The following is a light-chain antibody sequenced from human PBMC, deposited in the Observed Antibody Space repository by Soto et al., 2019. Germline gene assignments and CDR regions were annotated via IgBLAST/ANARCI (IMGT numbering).Light chain of an antibody. J-gene: IGLJ1*01. CDR3: SSYTSGSLYV. CDR2: DVS. CDR1: SSDVGAYNY. Sequence: QSALTQPASVSGSPGQSITISCIGTSSDVGAYNYVSWYQQYPGKAPKVMIYDVSSRPAGVPNRFSGSKSGNTASLTISGLQAEDEADYYCSSYTSGSLYVFGSGTKLTVL. V-gene: IGLV2-14*01.